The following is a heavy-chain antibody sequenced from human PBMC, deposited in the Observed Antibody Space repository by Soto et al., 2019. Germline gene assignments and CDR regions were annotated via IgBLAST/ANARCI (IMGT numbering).Heavy chain of an antibody. CDR3: ARSFGWYAIDY. CDR2: MSHIESV. D-gene: IGHD6-19*01. CDR1: GVSISSNYY. J-gene: IGHJ4*02. V-gene: IGHV4-4*02. Sequence: QVLLQESGPGLVQPSGTLSLSCVVSGVSISSNYYWGWVRQSPGKGLEWLGDMSHIESVNYNPSLKSRVSISMDRYQNQFSLILNSVTAADTAVYYCARSFGWYAIDYWGQGSLVVVSS.